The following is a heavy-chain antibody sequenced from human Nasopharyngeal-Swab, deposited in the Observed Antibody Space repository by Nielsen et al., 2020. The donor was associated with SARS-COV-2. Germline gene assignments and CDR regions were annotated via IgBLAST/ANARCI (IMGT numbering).Heavy chain of an antibody. CDR2: ISYDGSNK. D-gene: IGHD3-22*01. V-gene: IGHV3-30-3*01. CDR3: ARGGWYYDSSGYYNFDY. J-gene: IGHJ4*02. Sequence: GESLKISCAASGFTFSSYAMHWVRQAPGKGLEWVAVISYDGSNKYYADSVKGRFTISRDNSKNTLYLQMNSLRAEDTAVYYCARGGWYYDSSGYYNFDYWGQGTLVTVSS. CDR1: GFTFSSYA.